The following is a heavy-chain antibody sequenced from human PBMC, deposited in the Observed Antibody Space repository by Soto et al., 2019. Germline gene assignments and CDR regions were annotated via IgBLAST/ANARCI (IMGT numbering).Heavy chain of an antibody. CDR1: VFTFSSYS. CDR2: ISSSSSYI. J-gene: IGHJ4*02. Sequence: GGSLRLSCAASVFTFSSYSMNWVRQAPGKGLEWVSSISSSSSYIYYADSVKGRFTISRDNAKNSLYLQMNSLRAEDTAVYYCARSNSGFLGSRTGDYYVPGYWGQGTLVTVSS. D-gene: IGHD4-17*01. CDR3: ARSNSGFLGSRTGDYYVPGY. V-gene: IGHV3-21*01.